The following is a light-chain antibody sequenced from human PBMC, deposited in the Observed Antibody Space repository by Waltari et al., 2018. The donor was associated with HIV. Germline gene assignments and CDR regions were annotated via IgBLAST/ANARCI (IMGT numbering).Light chain of an antibody. V-gene: IGLV1-40*01. J-gene: IGLJ2*01. CDR2: SNS. CDR1: SPNIGAGFD. Sequence: HSVLTQPPSVSGAPGQRVTISCTGSSPNIGAGFDVHWYQHLPGTAPKLLIYSNSNRPSGVPDRCSGSKSGTSASLAITGLQAEDEADYYCQSYDSSPSALFGGGTKLTVL. CDR3: QSYDSSPSAL.